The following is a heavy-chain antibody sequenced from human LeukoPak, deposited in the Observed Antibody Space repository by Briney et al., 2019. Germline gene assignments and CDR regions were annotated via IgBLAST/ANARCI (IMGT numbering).Heavy chain of an antibody. D-gene: IGHD6-19*01. CDR1: GFTFSSYS. V-gene: IGHV3-21*01. CDR2: ISSSSSYI. J-gene: IGHJ4*02. Sequence: PGGSLRLSCAASGFTFSSYSMNWVRQAPGKGLEWVSSISSSSSYIYYADSVKGRFTISRDNSKNTLYLQMNSLRAEDTAVYYCARDQWLVRSSYYFDYWGQGTLVTVSS. CDR3: ARDQWLVRSSYYFDY.